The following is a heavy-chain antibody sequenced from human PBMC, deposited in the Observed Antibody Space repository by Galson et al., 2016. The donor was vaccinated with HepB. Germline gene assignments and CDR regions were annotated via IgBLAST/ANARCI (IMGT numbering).Heavy chain of an antibody. CDR2: IYWDAAK. D-gene: IGHD5-12*01. J-gene: IGHJ4*02. CDR3: AHSFSNYRYGGYDLGLDY. CDR1: GFSLRLSGVG. V-gene: IGHV2-5*02. Sequence: PALVKPTQTLTLTCTFSGFSLRLSGVGVGWIRQPPGKALEWLALIYWDAAKRYSPSLKSRLTITKDTSKNQVVLTITNVDPVDTATYYCAHSFSNYRYGGYDLGLDYWGQGTLVTVSS.